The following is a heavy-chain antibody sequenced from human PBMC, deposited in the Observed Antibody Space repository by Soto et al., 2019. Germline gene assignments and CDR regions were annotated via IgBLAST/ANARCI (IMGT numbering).Heavy chain of an antibody. V-gene: IGHV3-53*01. Sequence: PVGSLRLSCASSVFTVSSNYMSCVRHSPGKWLEWVSVIYSGGSTYYADSVKGRFTISRDNSKNTLYLQMNSLRAEDTAVYYCARDNRGSDGSSWSLPYYYYYGMHVWGQGTTVNLSS. CDR2: IYSGGST. CDR1: VFTVSSNY. J-gene: IGHJ6*01. CDR3: ARDNRGSDGSSWSLPYYYYYGMHV. D-gene: IGHD6-13*01.